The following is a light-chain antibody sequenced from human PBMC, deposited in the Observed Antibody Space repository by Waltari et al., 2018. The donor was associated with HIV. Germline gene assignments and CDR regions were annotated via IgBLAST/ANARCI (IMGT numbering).Light chain of an antibody. CDR3: QSADSSGTLYV. V-gene: IGLV3-25*03. Sequence: SYELTQPPSVSVSPGQTARITCSGDALPKQYAYWYQQKPGQAPVLVIYKDSERPSGIPGRFSGSSSGTTVTLTISGVQAEDEADYYCQSADSSGTLYVFGTGTKVTVL. CDR2: KDS. J-gene: IGLJ1*01. CDR1: ALPKQY.